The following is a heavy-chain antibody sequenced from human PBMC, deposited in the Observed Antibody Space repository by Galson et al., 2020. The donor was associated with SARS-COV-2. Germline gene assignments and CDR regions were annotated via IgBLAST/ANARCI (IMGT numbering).Heavy chain of an antibody. CDR3: ARVSYDILTGYDDY. D-gene: IGHD3-9*01. Sequence: GGSLRLSCAASGFTFSSYDMHWVRQATGKGLEWVSAIGTAGDTYYPGSVKGRFTISRENAKNSLYLQMNSLRAGDTAVYYCARVSYDILTGYDDYWGQGTLVTVSS. V-gene: IGHV3-13*01. CDR1: GFTFSSYD. J-gene: IGHJ4*02. CDR2: IGTAGDT.